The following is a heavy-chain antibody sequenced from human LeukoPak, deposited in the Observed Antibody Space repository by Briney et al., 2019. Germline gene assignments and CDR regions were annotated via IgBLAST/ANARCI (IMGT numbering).Heavy chain of an antibody. CDR2: IYYSGST. V-gene: IGHV4-39*01. D-gene: IGHD2-8*01. CDR3: ARSRGDGIVLMVYADCFDP. J-gene: IGHJ5*02. Sequence: SETLSLTCTVSGGSISSSSYYWGWSRQPPGKGLEWIGSIYYSGSTYYNPSLKSRVTISVDTSKNQFSLKLSSVTAADTAVYYCARSRGDGIVLMVYADCFDPWGQGTLVTVSS. CDR1: GGSISSSSYY.